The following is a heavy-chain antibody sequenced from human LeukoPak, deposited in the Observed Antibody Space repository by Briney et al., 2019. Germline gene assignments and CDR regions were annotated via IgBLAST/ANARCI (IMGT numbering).Heavy chain of an antibody. Sequence: GGSLRLSCAASRSTFSSYWMSWVRQAPGKGLEWVANIRQDGGEIYYVDSVKGRFTISRDNAKNSLYLQMNSLRAEDTAVYYCARDEGVTGYYGMDVWGKGTTVTVSP. CDR1: RSTFSSYW. CDR3: ARDEGVTGYYGMDV. V-gene: IGHV3-7*03. CDR2: IRQDGGEI. J-gene: IGHJ6*04. D-gene: IGHD2-21*02.